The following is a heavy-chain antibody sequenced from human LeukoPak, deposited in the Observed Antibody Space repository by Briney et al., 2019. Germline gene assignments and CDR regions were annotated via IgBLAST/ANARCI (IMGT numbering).Heavy chain of an antibody. CDR3: AKGWGSPNWYDF. CDR2: ISGSGSVT. Sequence: GESLRLSCAASGFSFSEYAMTWVRQAPGKGLEWVSTISGSGSVTYYPDSVKGRFTISRDNSRDTVSLQLNNLRADDTAFYYCAKGWGSPNWYDFWGQGTLVTVSS. CDR1: GFSFSEYA. V-gene: IGHV3-23*01. D-gene: IGHD3-16*01. J-gene: IGHJ5*01.